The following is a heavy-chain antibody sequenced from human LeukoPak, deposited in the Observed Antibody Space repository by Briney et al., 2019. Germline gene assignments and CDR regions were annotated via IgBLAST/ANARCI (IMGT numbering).Heavy chain of an antibody. CDR2: INHEGGDI. Sequence: GGSLRLSCAASGFAFSNSWMSWVRQAPGKGLEWVANINHEGGDIHYVDSVKGRFTISRDNAKDSLYLQMNSLRAEDTAVYYCATYINWVAGDVWGQGTTFTVSS. D-gene: IGHD1-1*01. CDR3: ATYINWVAGDV. V-gene: IGHV3-7*01. J-gene: IGHJ6*02. CDR1: GFAFSNSW.